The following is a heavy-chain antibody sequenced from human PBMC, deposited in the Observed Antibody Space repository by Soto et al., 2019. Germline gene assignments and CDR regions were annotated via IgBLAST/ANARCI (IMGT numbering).Heavy chain of an antibody. CDR2: INPNSGGT. D-gene: IGHD3-22*01. CDR1: GYTFTGYY. V-gene: IGHV1-2*04. Sequence: ASVKVSCKASGYTFTGYYMHWVRQAPGQGLEWMGWINPNSGGTNYAQKFQGWVTMTRDTSISTAYMELSRLRSDDTAVYYCARSMAYYDSSGRIFYYYYGMDVLGQGTTGTVSS. CDR3: ARSMAYYDSSGRIFYYYYGMDV. J-gene: IGHJ6*02.